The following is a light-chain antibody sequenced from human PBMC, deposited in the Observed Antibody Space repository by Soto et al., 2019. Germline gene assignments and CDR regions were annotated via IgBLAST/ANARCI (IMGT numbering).Light chain of an antibody. V-gene: IGKV3-11*01. CDR3: QQRLNWRIT. CDR2: DAS. Sequence: EIVLTQSPATLSLSPGERATLSCRASQSVGSQLAWFQQKPGQSPRLLIYDASNRASGIPARFRGSGSGTDFTVTISSLETEDSAVYDCQQRLNWRITFGKETRLEIK. CDR1: QSVGSQ. J-gene: IGKJ5*01.